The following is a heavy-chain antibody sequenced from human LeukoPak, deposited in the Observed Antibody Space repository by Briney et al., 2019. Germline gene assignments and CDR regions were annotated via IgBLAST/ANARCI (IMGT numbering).Heavy chain of an antibody. Sequence: GGSLRLSCAASGFTFSSYVMNWVRQAPGKGLEWVSSISSSSSYIYYADSMKGRFTISRDNAKNSLYLQMNSLRAEDTAVYYCARQYYSDSSGYKPSDYWGQGTLVTVSS. D-gene: IGHD3-22*01. CDR3: ARQYYSDSSGYKPSDY. J-gene: IGHJ4*02. CDR2: ISSSSSYI. V-gene: IGHV3-21*01. CDR1: GFTFSSYV.